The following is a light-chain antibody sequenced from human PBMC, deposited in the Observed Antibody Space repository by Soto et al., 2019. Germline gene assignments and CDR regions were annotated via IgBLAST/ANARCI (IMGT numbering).Light chain of an antibody. CDR3: QQYGSSPRT. CDR2: GAT. J-gene: IGKJ1*01. V-gene: IGKV3-20*01. Sequence: EIVMTQSPATLSASPGEGATLSCRASQSVGRYLSWYQQKPGQAPRLLIYGATNRATGIPARFSGSGSGTDFTLTISRLEPEDFAVYYCQQYGSSPRTFGQGTKVDI. CDR1: QSVGRY.